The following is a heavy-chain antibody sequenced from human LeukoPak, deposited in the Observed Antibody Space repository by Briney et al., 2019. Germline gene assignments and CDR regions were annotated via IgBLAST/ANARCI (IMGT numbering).Heavy chain of an antibody. CDR3: ARGGKRQLVGSSEKYFQH. D-gene: IGHD6-13*01. CDR1: GYTFPTFA. J-gene: IGHJ1*01. Sequence: GASVKVSCKASGYTFPTFAIHWVRQAPGQRPEWMGWINAGNGNTKYSQAFQGRVTITRDTSANTAYMELSSLRSEDMAVYYCARGGKRQLVGSSEKYFQHWGQGTLVTVSS. V-gene: IGHV1-3*03. CDR2: INAGNGNT.